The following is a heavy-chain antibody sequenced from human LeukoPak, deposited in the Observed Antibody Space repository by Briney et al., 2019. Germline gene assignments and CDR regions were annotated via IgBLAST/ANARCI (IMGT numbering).Heavy chain of an antibody. CDR3: ARGSYDYVWGSYPDDYYFDY. Sequence: PSETLSLTCAVSGGSISSGGYSWSWIRQPPGKGLEWIGYIYHSGSTYYNPSLKSRVTISVDRSKNQFSLKLCSVTAADTAVYYCARGSYDYVWGSYPDDYYFDYWGQGTLVTVSS. V-gene: IGHV4-30-2*01. J-gene: IGHJ4*02. D-gene: IGHD3-16*02. CDR1: GGSISSGGYS. CDR2: IYHSGST.